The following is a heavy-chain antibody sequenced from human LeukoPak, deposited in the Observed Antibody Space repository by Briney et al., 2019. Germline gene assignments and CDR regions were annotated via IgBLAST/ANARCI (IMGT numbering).Heavy chain of an antibody. CDR2: ISGSGGST. D-gene: IGHD2-15*01. J-gene: IGHJ3*02. V-gene: IGHV3-23*01. CDR3: AKTPREVVVAAPWADI. Sequence: PGGSLRLSCAASGFTFSSYAMSWVRQAPGKGLEWVSAISGSGGSTYYADSVKGRFTISRDNSKNTLYLQMNSLRAEDTAVYYCAKTPREVVVAAPWADIWGQGTMVTVSS. CDR1: GFTFSSYA.